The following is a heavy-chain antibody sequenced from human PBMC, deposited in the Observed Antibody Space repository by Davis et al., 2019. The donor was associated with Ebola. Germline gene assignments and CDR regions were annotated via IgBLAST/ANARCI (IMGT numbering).Heavy chain of an antibody. V-gene: IGHV4-34*01. CDR3: ARDAIVVVI. J-gene: IGHJ4*02. CDR1: GGSFSGYY. Sequence: PSETLSLTCAVYGGSFSGYYWSWIRQPPGKGLEWIGEINHSGSTNYNPSLKSRVTISVDTSKNQFSLKLSSVTAADTAVYYCARDAIVVVIWGQGTLVTVSS. D-gene: IGHD3-22*01. CDR2: INHSGST.